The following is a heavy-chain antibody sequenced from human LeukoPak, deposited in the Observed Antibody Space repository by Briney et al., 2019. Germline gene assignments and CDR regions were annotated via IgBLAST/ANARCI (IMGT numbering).Heavy chain of an antibody. V-gene: IGHV4-39*07. D-gene: IGHD3-22*01. CDR2: IYYSGST. Sequence: SETLSLTCTVSGGSISSSSYYWGWIRQPPGKGLEWIGGIYYSGSTYYNPSLKSRVTISVDTSKNQFSLKLSSVTAADTAVYYCARVGEGGTMIVVDYWGQGTLVTVSS. J-gene: IGHJ4*02. CDR3: ARVGEGGTMIVVDY. CDR1: GGSISSSSYY.